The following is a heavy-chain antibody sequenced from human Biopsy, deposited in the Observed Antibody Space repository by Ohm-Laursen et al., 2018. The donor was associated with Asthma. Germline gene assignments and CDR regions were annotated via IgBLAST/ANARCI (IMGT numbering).Heavy chain of an antibody. V-gene: IGHV1-3*04. CDR2: INTGNGNT. CDR1: GYTFIHFA. Sequence: SVKVSCKASGYTFIHFAIHWVRQAPGQRLEWMGWINTGNGNTKYSQKFQGRVTITRDTSASTAYMDLSSLRSEDTAVYYCARTYYDFLTGQVNDVFAIWGQGTMVTVSS. J-gene: IGHJ3*02. D-gene: IGHD3-9*01. CDR3: ARTYYDFLTGQVNDVFAI.